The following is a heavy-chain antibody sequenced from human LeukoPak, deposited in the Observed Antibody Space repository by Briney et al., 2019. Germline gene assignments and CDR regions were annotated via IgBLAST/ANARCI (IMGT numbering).Heavy chain of an antibody. V-gene: IGHV3-30*04. J-gene: IGHJ5*02. D-gene: IGHD6-13*01. Sequence: PGGSLRLSCAASGFTFSGYAMHWVRQAPGKGLEWVAVISYDGSNIHYADSVKGRFTISRDNSKNTLYLQMNSLRGEDTAVYYCARDRIAAASTDWFDPWGQGTLVTVSS. CDR1: GFTFSGYA. CDR3: ARDRIAAASTDWFDP. CDR2: ISYDGSNI.